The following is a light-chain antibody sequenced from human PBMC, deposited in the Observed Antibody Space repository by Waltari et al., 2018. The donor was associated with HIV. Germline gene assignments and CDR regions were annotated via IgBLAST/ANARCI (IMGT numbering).Light chain of an antibody. V-gene: IGLV2-14*03. Sequence: QSALTPPASVSGSPGQSITIPCTGTSSAIGGYNYVSWYQQHPGKAPKLMISDVSHRPSGVSNRFSGSKSGNTASLTISGLQAEDEADYYCSSYTSSSTLGVFGSGTKVTVL. J-gene: IGLJ1*01. CDR2: DVS. CDR1: SSAIGGYNY. CDR3: SSYTSSSTLGV.